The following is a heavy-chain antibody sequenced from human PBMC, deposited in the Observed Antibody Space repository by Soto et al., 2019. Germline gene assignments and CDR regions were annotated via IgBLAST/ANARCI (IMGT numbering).Heavy chain of an antibody. CDR1: GYTFTSYD. D-gene: IGHD3-3*01. CDR2: MNPNSGNT. V-gene: IGHV1-8*01. CDR3: VKCPIGRYDFWSGYYVDFDY. J-gene: IGHJ4*02. Sequence: GPVKVSCKASGYTFTSYDINWVRQATGQGLEWMGWMNPNSGNTGYAQKFQGRVTMTRNTSISTAYMELSSLRSEDTAVYYCVKCPIGRYDFWSGYYVDFDYWGKGTLVTVAS.